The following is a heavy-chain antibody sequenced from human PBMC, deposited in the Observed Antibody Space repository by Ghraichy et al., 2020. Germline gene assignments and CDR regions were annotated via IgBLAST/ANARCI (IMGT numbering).Heavy chain of an antibody. CDR2: INPRGGAT. CDR3: ARVWQPGITGTTRLEY. D-gene: IGHD1-20*01. V-gene: IGHV1-46*01. Sequence: ASVKVSCRASGYTFTYYYMHWVRQAPGQGLEWMGRINPRGGATRYAQKFQGRVTMTSDPSTSTVYMELSSLRSEDTAVYYCARVWQPGITGTTRLEYWGQGTLVTVSS. CDR1: GYTFTYYY. J-gene: IGHJ4*02.